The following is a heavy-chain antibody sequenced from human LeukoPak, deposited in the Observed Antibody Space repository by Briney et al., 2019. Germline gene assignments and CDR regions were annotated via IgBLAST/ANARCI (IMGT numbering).Heavy chain of an antibody. D-gene: IGHD4-17*01. J-gene: IGHJ5*02. CDR2: INPNSGGT. CDR1: GYTFTGYY. V-gene: IGHV1-2*02. CDR3: AKDDYGDYSWFDP. Sequence: ASVKVSCKASGYTFTGYYMHWVRQAPGQGLEWMGWINPNSGGTNYAQKFQCRVTMTRDTSISTAYMELSRLRSDDTAVYYCAKDDYGDYSWFDPWGQGTLVTVSS.